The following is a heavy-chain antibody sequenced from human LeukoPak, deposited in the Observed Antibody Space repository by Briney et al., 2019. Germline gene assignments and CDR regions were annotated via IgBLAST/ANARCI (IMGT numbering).Heavy chain of an antibody. D-gene: IGHD6-19*01. CDR1: GFTFSSYS. J-gene: IGHJ4*02. Sequence: PGGSLRLSCAASGFTFSSYSMNWVRQAPGKGLEWVSSISSSSSYIYYADSVKGRFTISRDNAKNSLYLQMNSLRAEDTAVYYCAREIAVAGMSLDYWGQGTLVTVSS. CDR3: AREIAVAGMSLDY. V-gene: IGHV3-21*01. CDR2: ISSSSSYI.